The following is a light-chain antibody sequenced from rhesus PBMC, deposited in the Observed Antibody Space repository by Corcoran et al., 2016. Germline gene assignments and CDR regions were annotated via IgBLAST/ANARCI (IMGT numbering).Light chain of an antibody. Sequence: DIQMTQSPSSLSASVGDRVTITCRESENVNNYLNWYQQKPGKAPNLLIYKESTFQSGVPSRFSGNGSGTAYTFTISRLQPEDFATYYCQHGYGTPYSIGQGTKVEIK. CDR3: QHGYGTPYS. CDR1: ENVNNY. CDR2: KES. J-gene: IGKJ2*01. V-gene: IGKV1-74*01.